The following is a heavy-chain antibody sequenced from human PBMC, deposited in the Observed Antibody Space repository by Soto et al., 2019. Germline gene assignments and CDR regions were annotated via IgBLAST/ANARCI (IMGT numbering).Heavy chain of an antibody. CDR3: ARLFDYGGPPPRRWFDP. V-gene: IGHV4-30-4*01. Sequence: SATLSLTCTVSGGSISRGDYYWSWIRQPPGKGLEWIGYIYSSGSTYYNPSLKSRVTMSVDTSKNQLSLKLSSVTAADTAVYYCARLFDYGGPPPRRWFDPWGQGTLVTVSS. CDR1: GGSISRGDYY. J-gene: IGHJ5*02. D-gene: IGHD4-17*01. CDR2: IYSSGST.